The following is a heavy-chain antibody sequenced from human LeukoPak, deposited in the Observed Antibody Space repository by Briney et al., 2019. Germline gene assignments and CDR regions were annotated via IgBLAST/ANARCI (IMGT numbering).Heavy chain of an antibody. J-gene: IGHJ4*02. V-gene: IGHV4-30-4*01. CDR3: ARVRSSGYDFDY. D-gene: IGHD3-22*01. CDR1: GGSISSGDYY. CDR2: IYYSGST. Sequence: SQTLSLTCTVSGGSISSGDYYWSWIRQPPGKGLEWIGYIYYSGSTYYNPSLKSRVTIPVDTSKNQFSLKLSSVTAADTAVYYCARVRSSGYDFDYWGQGTLVTVSS.